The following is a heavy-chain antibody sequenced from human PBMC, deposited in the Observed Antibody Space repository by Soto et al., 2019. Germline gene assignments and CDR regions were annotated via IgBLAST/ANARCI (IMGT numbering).Heavy chain of an antibody. D-gene: IGHD2-2*01. J-gene: IGHJ4*02. Sequence: PGESLKISCKGSVDSFTSYCIGWVRQMPGKGLEWRGIIYPGDSDSSYSPSFQGQVTISADKSINTAYLHWSSLKASDTAIYYCAKHEGSCSTTTCSNFDYWGQGTLVTVSS. CDR3: AKHEGSCSTTTCSNFDY. CDR1: VDSFTSYC. V-gene: IGHV5-51*01. CDR2: IYPGDSDS.